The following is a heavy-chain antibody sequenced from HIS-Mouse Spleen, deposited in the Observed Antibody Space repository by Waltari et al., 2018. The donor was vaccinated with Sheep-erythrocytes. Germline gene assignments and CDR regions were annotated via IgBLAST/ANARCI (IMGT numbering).Heavy chain of an antibody. J-gene: IGHJ4*02. D-gene: IGHD3-22*01. Sequence: QLQLQESGPGLVKPSETLSLTCTVSGGSISSSSYYWGWIRQPPGKGLEWIGSIYYSGSTYYNPSLKSRVTISVDTSKNQFSLKLSSVTAADTAVYYCARVTYDSSGYVFDYWGQGTLVTVSS. V-gene: IGHV4-39*07. CDR3: ARVTYDSSGYVFDY. CDR1: GGSISSSSYY. CDR2: IYYSGST.